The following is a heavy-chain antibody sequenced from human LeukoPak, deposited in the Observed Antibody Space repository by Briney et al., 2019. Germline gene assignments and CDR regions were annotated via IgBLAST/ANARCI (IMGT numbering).Heavy chain of an antibody. CDR3: AARGYCGSTSCSPFDY. CDR1: GFTFSSYA. V-gene: IGHV3-23*01. D-gene: IGHD2-2*01. J-gene: IGHJ4*02. Sequence: PGGSLRLSCAASGFTFSSYAMSWVRQAPGKGLEGVSSISNSGGSTYYADSVKGRFTIARDNSKNTLYLQMNSLRAEDTAVYYCAARGYCGSTSCSPFDYWGQGTLVTVSS. CDR2: ISNSGGST.